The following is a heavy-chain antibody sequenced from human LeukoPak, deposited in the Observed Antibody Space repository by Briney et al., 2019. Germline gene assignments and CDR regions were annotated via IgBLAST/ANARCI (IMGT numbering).Heavy chain of an antibody. Sequence: ASVKVSCKASGYTFTGNYMHWVRQAPGQGLEWMGWINPNSGGTNYPQKFQGRVTMTRDTSITTVYLELSSLKSDDTAVYYCARWRRGDYASFDPWGQGTPVTVSS. D-gene: IGHD4-17*01. CDR3: ARWRRGDYASFDP. V-gene: IGHV1-2*02. CDR2: INPNSGGT. J-gene: IGHJ5*02. CDR1: GYTFTGNY.